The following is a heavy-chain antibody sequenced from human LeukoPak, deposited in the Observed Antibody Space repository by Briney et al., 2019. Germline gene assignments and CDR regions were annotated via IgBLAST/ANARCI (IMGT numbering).Heavy chain of an antibody. D-gene: IGHD3-16*02. CDR3: AREDVWGNNRPKGHFDY. CDR2: IYGRGST. Sequence: SETLSLTCTVSGGSISRYYWSWIPQPPGKGLEWIGYIYGRGSTNYNPSLKSRVTVSVDTSKNQFSLNLNSVTAADTAVYYCAREDVWGNNRPKGHFDYWGQGTLVTVSS. V-gene: IGHV4-59*01. J-gene: IGHJ4*02. CDR1: GGSISRYY.